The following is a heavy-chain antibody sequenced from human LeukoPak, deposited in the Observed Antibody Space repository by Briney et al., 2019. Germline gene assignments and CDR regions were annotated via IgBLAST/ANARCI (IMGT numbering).Heavy chain of an antibody. CDR1: GGTFSSYA. CDR3: AKDRRGGAAAGTLDY. CDR2: IIPIFGTL. Sequence: SVKVSCKASGGTFSSYAITWVRQAPGQGLEWMGTIIPIFGTLNYAQKFQGRVTITADESTSTAYMELSSLTSEDTAVYYCAKDRRGGAAAGTLDYWGQGTLVSVSS. V-gene: IGHV1-69*13. J-gene: IGHJ4*02. D-gene: IGHD6-13*01.